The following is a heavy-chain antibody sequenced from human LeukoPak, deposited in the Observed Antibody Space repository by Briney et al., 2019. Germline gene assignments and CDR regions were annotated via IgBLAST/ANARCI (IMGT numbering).Heavy chain of an antibody. CDR2: LNPQTGDT. V-gene: IGHV1-2*02. J-gene: IGHJ3*02. Sequence: ASVKVSCKASGYAFSAYYMHWVRQAPGQGLEWMGWLNPQTGDTHFAQKFQGRVTMTRDTSISTAYMELSRLRSDDTAVYYCARARLNYDILTGYYSDAFDIWGQGTMVTVSS. CDR3: ARARLNYDILTGYYSDAFDI. CDR1: GYAFSAYY. D-gene: IGHD3-9*01.